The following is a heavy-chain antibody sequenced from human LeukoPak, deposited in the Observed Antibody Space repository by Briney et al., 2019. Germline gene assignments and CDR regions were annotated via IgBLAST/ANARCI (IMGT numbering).Heavy chain of an antibody. CDR1: GFSFSSYG. D-gene: IGHD4-17*01. Sequence: GRSLRLSCSASGFSFSSYGMHWVRQAPGKGLEWVAVIWHDGGHQYYADSEKGRFTISRDNSRNTVYLQMDRLRVEDTAVYYCARDATEYGDSHFDWWGQGTLVTVSS. V-gene: IGHV3-33*01. J-gene: IGHJ4*02. CDR3: ARDATEYGDSHFDW. CDR2: IWHDGGHQ.